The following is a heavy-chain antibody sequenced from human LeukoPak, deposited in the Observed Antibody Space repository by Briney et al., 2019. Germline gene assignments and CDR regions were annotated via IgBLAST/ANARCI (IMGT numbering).Heavy chain of an antibody. D-gene: IGHD3-22*01. CDR3: ARGSGTFYYDSSGYLNWFDP. CDR2: LYYSGST. CDR1: GGSISSSSYY. V-gene: IGHV4-39*01. Sequence: SETLSLTCTVSGGSISSSSYYWGWIRHPPGRGLEWFGSLYYSGSTYQNPSLRSRVTISVDTSKNQFSLKLSSVTAADTAVYYCARGSGTFYYDSSGYLNWFDPWGQGTLVTASS. J-gene: IGHJ5*02.